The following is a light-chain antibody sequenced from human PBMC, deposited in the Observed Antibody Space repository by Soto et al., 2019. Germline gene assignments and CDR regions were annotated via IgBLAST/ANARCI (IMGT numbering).Light chain of an antibody. CDR1: QSVSSSY. Sequence: TVLAQSPGTLSLSPGESATLSWRASQSVSSSYLAWYQQKPGQAPRLLIYGAYSRATGIQDRFSGSGSGTDFTLTIRRLEPEDFAVYYCQQYGSSLWTFGQGTKVDNK. J-gene: IGKJ1*01. V-gene: IGKV3-20*01. CDR3: QQYGSSLWT. CDR2: GAY.